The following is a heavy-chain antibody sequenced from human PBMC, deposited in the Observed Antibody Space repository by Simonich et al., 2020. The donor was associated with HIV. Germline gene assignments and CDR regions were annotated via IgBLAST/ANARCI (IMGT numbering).Heavy chain of an antibody. Sequence: QVQLQESGPGLVKPSETLSLTCTVSNGSISNYYWSWIRQPPGKGMEWIGNIYYGWNTNYNSPLKSRVTMSLDTSKTQFSLKLSSVTAADTAVYYCARGYSTSWYWFDPWGQGTLVTVSS. D-gene: IGHD6-13*01. CDR3: ARGYSTSWYWFDP. CDR2: IYYGWNT. J-gene: IGHJ5*02. CDR1: NGSISNYY. V-gene: IGHV4-59*12.